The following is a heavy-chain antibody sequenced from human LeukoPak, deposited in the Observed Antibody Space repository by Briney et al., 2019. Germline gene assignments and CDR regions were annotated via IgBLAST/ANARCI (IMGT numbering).Heavy chain of an antibody. CDR1: GYTFNTYE. CDR3: ARLAVGSSWCHDY. CDR2: INTYNGNT. Sequence: ASLKVSCKASGYTFNTYEIAWVRQAPGQGLEWMGWINTYNGNTNYAQKVQGRVTMTTDTSTSTGYMELRNLRSDDTAVYCCARLAVGSSWCHDYWGQGTLVTVSS. J-gene: IGHJ4*02. V-gene: IGHV1-18*01. D-gene: IGHD6-13*01.